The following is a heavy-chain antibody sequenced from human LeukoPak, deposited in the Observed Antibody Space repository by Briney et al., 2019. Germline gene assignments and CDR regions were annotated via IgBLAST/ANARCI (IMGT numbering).Heavy chain of an antibody. CDR1: GASISRSTW. CDR2: IDHNGNT. Sequence: SGTLSLTCGVSGASISRSTWWSWVRQPPEKGLEWIGEIDHNGNTNYSPSLKSRVTISVDKSNSQFSLKLNYVTAADTAVYYCASRGGGGGHPYYFDYWGQGTLVTVSS. CDR3: ASRGGGGGHPYYFDY. D-gene: IGHD3-16*01. J-gene: IGHJ4*02. V-gene: IGHV4-4*02.